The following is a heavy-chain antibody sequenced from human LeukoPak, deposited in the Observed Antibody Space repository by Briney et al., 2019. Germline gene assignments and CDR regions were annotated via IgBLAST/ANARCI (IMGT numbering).Heavy chain of an antibody. V-gene: IGHV3-7*01. CDR3: AREFRSGYNSRWFDY. Sequence: GGSLRLSCAASGFILSSYWMSWVRQAPGKGLEGVANIKQDGSEKWYVDSVKGRFTISRDNAKNSLYLQMNSLRVEDTAVYYCAREFRSGYNSRWFDYWGQGTLVTVSS. J-gene: IGHJ5*01. CDR1: GFILSSYW. D-gene: IGHD6-19*01. CDR2: IKQDGSEK.